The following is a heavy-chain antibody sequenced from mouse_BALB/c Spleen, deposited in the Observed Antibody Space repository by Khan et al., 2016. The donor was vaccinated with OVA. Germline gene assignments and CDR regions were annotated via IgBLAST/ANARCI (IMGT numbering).Heavy chain of an antibody. J-gene: IGHJ3*01. D-gene: IGHD2-14*01. CDR1: GYTFTTYT. Sequence: QVQLQQSGAELARPGASVKMSCKASGYTFTTYTIHWIKQRPGQGLEWIGFINPNNVYTNYTQKFKDKATLTADKSSTTAYMQLNSLTSDDYAVYYCTRDGVYYRNDGWFAYWGEGTLVTVSA. CDR3: TRDGVYYRNDGWFAY. CDR2: INPNNVYT. V-gene: IGHV1-4*01.